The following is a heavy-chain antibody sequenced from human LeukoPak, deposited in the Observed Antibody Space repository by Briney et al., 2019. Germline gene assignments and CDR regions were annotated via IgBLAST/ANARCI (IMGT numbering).Heavy chain of an antibody. J-gene: IGHJ2*01. CDR1: GGTFSSSA. CDR3: ARATGDRFWYFDL. V-gene: IGHV1-69*13. D-gene: IGHD7-27*01. CDR2: IIPIFGTA. Sequence: SVKVSCKASGGTFSSSAISWVRQAPGQGLEWMGGIIPIFGTANYAQKFQGKVTISADESTSTAYMELSSLRSEDTAVYYCARATGDRFWYFDLWGRGTLVTVSS.